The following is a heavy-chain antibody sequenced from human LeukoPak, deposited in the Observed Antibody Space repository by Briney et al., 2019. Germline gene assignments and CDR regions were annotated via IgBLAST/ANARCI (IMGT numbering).Heavy chain of an antibody. CDR1: GFTFSNYW. CDR3: ARGRGYSYAPYDY. Sequence: GGSLRLSCAASGFTFSNYWMNWVRHAPGKGLVWVSRINKDGSDITYADSVKGRFTISRDNAKNTLYLQMNSLRAEDSGVYYCARGRGYSYAPYDYWGQGTLVTVSS. V-gene: IGHV3-74*01. CDR2: INKDGSDI. D-gene: IGHD5-18*01. J-gene: IGHJ4*02.